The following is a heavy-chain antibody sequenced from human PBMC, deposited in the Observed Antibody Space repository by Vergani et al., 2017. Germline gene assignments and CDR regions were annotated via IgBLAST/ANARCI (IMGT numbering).Heavy chain of an antibody. Sequence: QVQLQQWGAGLLKPSETLSLTCAVYGGSFSGYYWSWIRQPPGKGLEWIGEINHSGSTKYNPSLKSRVTISVDTSKKQFSLKLSSVTAAETAVYYCAREGRSMVRGVIIRGWFDPWGQGTLVTVSS. D-gene: IGHD3-10*01. CDR2: INHSGST. J-gene: IGHJ5*02. CDR1: GGSFSGYY. CDR3: AREGRSMVRGVIIRGWFDP. V-gene: IGHV4-34*01.